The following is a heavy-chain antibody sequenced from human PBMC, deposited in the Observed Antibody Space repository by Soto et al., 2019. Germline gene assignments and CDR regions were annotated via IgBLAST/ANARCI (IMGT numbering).Heavy chain of an antibody. CDR2: IIPIFGTA. Sequence: QVQLVQSGAEVKKPGSSVKVSCKASGGTFSSYAISWVRQAPGQGLEWMGGIIPIFGTANYAQKFQGRVTITADEPTSTAYMELSSLSSEDTAVYYCASPYVDTAMVTRLGCDYWGQGTLVTVSS. J-gene: IGHJ4*02. V-gene: IGHV1-69*12. D-gene: IGHD5-18*01. CDR1: GGTFSSYA. CDR3: ASPYVDTAMVTRLGCDY.